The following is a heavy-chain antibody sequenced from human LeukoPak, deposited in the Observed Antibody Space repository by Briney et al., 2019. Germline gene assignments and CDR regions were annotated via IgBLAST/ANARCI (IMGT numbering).Heavy chain of an antibody. CDR2: INSGSSTI. V-gene: IGHV3-48*01. CDR3: ARVLLERPGIDSFDM. D-gene: IGHD1-1*01. Sequence: PGGSLRLSCGASEFSLRSYSMDWVRQAPGKGLEWVSHINSGSSTIYYADSVKGRFTISRYNAGNSLYLHMNSLRAEDTAVYYCARVLLERPGIDSFDMWGQGTMVTVSS. CDR1: EFSLRSYS. J-gene: IGHJ3*02.